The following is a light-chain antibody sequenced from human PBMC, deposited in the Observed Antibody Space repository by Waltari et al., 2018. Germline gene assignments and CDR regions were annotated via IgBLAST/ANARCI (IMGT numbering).Light chain of an antibody. J-gene: IGKJ2*01. V-gene: IGKV3-11*01. CDR1: QSVSSY. CDR3: QQRSNWPHT. CDR2: DAS. Sequence: EIVLTQSPATLSLSPGDRATLSCRASQSVSSYLAWYQQKPGQAPRLLIYDASNRATVIPARFSGSGSVTDFTLTISSLEPEVFAVYYCQQRSNWPHTFGQGTKLEI.